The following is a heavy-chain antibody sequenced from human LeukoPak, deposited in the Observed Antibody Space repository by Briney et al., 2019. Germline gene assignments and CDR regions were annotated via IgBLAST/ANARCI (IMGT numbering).Heavy chain of an antibody. Sequence: ASVKVSCKASGYTFTDYYMHWVRQAPGQRLEWMGWINPNSGGTNYAQKLQGRVTLTTDTYISTAYMEVCRLRSDDTAVYYCARVRIGQQLDKYYYYAMDVWGQGTTVTVSS. J-gene: IGHJ6*02. V-gene: IGHV1-2*02. CDR2: INPNSGGT. CDR1: GYTFTDYY. CDR3: ARVRIGQQLDKYYYYAMDV. D-gene: IGHD6-13*01.